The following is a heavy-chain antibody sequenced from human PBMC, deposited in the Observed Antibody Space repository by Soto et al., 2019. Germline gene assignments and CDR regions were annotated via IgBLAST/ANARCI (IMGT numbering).Heavy chain of an antibody. CDR3: ARASRAAMVTSAWFDP. CDR1: GDSVSSNSAA. CDR2: TYYRSKWYN. V-gene: IGHV6-1*01. D-gene: IGHD5-18*01. J-gene: IGHJ5*02. Sequence: SQTLSLTCAISGDSVSSNSAAWNWIRQSPSRGLEWLGRTYYRSKWYNDYAVSVKSRITINPDTSKNQFSLQLNSVTPEDTAVYYCARASRAAMVTSAWFDPWGQGTLVTVYS.